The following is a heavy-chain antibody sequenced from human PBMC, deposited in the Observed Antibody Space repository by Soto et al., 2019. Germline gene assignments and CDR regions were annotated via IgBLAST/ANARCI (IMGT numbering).Heavy chain of an antibody. CDR3: AKSTTVSVTYYASDY. D-gene: IGHD1-26*01. CDR2: ISGSGSSS. CDR1: GFTFSTYA. V-gene: IGHV3-23*01. J-gene: IGHJ4*02. Sequence: GGSLRLSCAASGFTFSTYAMSWVRQAPGKGLEWVSGISGSGSSSYYADSVKGRLTISRDNSKNTLYLQMNTLRAEDTAVYYCAKSTTVSVTYYASDYWGQGTLVTVSS.